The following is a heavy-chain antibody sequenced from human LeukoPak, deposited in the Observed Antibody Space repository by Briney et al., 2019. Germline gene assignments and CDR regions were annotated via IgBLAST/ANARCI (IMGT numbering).Heavy chain of an antibody. V-gene: IGHV1-69*04. CDR3: ARGFLGFTGATPSRHYYYGMDV. Sequence: ASVNVSCKASGGTFSSYAISWVRQAPGQGLEWMGRIIPILGIANYAQKFQGRVTITADKSTSTAYMELSSLRSEDMAVYYCARGFLGFTGATPSRHYYYGMDVWGQGTTVTVSS. CDR2: IIPILGIA. D-gene: IGHD1-1*01. CDR1: GGTFSSYA. J-gene: IGHJ6*02.